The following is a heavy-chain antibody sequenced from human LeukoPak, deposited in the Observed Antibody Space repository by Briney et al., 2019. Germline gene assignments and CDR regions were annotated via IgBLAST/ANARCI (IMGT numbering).Heavy chain of an antibody. Sequence: GASVKVSCKASGYTFTGYCMHWVRQAPGQGLEWMGWINPNSGGTNYAQKFRGRVTMTRDTSISTAYMELSRLRSDDTAVYYCARAKYSSSWYGAGYYYYMDVWGKGTTVTISS. CDR1: GYTFTGYC. J-gene: IGHJ6*03. V-gene: IGHV1-2*02. CDR2: INPNSGGT. D-gene: IGHD6-13*01. CDR3: ARAKYSSSWYGAGYYYYMDV.